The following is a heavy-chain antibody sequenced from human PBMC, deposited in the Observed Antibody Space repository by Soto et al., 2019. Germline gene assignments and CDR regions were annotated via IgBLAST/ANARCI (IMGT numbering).Heavy chain of an antibody. J-gene: IGHJ4*02. V-gene: IGHV3-23*01. Sequence: DVQLLESGGGLVQPGGSLRLSCAASGFSFSSYAMVWVRQAPGKGLEWVSVISARGGSSYFPDSVKGRFTISRDNSKNVLSLEMNSLRAEDTAIYFCATGSIEYSASVDNWGQGTLVLVSS. CDR1: GFSFSSYA. D-gene: IGHD4-4*01. CDR3: ATGSIEYSASVDN. CDR2: ISARGGSS.